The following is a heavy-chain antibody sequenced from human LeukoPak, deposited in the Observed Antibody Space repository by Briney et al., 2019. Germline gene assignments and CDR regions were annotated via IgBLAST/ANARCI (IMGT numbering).Heavy chain of an antibody. Sequence: ASVKVSCKASGYTFTSHGISWVRQAPGQGLEWMGWISAYNGNTNYAQKLQGRVTMTTDTSTSTAYMELRSLRSDDTAVYYCARSVGYYRPAWVDPWGQGTLVTVSS. CDR1: GYTFTSHG. CDR3: ARSVGYYRPAWVDP. J-gene: IGHJ5*02. V-gene: IGHV1-18*01. D-gene: IGHD3-10*01. CDR2: ISAYNGNT.